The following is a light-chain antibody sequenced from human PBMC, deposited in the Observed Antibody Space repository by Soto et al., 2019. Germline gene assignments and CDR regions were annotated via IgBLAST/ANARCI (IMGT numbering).Light chain of an antibody. CDR3: QQRSNWPRT. CDR1: QSVSSY. J-gene: IGKJ1*01. V-gene: IGKV3-11*01. Sequence: ELVLTRSAATPPFSPGVRATLSRPASQSVSSYLAWYQQKPGQAPRLLIYDASNRATGIPARFSGSGSGTDFTLTISSLEPEDFALYYCQQRSNWPRTFGQGTKVDIK. CDR2: DAS.